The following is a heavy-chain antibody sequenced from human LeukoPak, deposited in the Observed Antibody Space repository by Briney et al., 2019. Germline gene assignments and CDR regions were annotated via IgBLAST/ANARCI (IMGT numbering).Heavy chain of an antibody. D-gene: IGHD1-26*01. CDR2: INHSGST. Sequence: PSETLSLTCAVYGVSFSGYYWSWICQPPGKGLEWIGEINHSGSTNYNPSLKSRVTISVDTSKNQFSLKLSSVTAADTAVYYCAGVGATPGRSDYWGQGTLVTVSS. V-gene: IGHV4-34*01. J-gene: IGHJ4*02. CDR3: AGVGATPGRSDY. CDR1: GVSFSGYY.